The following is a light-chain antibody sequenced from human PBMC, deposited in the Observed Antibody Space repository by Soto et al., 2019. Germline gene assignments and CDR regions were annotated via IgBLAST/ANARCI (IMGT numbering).Light chain of an antibody. CDR1: QSLGIW. CDR3: QEYNSYSGT. J-gene: IGKJ1*01. CDR2: DAS. V-gene: IGKV1-5*01. Sequence: IQMTQSPSTLSASVGDRVTITCRASQSLGIWLAWHQQKPGKAPKLLIYDASTLKSGVPSRFSGSGSGTKFTLTISSLQPDDFATYYCQEYNSYSGTFGQGTKV.